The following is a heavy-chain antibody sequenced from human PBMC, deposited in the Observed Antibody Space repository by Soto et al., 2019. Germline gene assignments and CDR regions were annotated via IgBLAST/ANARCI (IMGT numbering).Heavy chain of an antibody. CDR2: ISASGVDT. D-gene: IGHD3-22*01. V-gene: IGHV3-23*01. CDR1: GFTSSTSA. Sequence: GGSLRLSCAASGFTSSTSAMSWVRQAPGKGLEWVSAISASGVDTYYADSVKGRFTISRDNSKNTLYLQMNSLRAEDTAVYYCAKGVRKYYDSSGYYSSAEYFQHWGQGTLVTVS. CDR3: AKGVRKYYDSSGYYSSAEYFQH. J-gene: IGHJ1*01.